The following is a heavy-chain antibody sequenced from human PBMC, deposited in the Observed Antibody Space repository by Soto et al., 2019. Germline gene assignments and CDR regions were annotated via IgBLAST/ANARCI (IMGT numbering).Heavy chain of an antibody. V-gene: IGHV4-59*01. J-gene: IGHJ4*02. Sequence: SETLSLTCTVSGGSISSYYWSWIRQPPGKGLEWIGYIYYSGSTNYNPSLKSRVTISVDTSKNQFSLKLSSVTAADTAVYYCAREGTDCSSTSCHFDYWGQGTLVTVSS. CDR3: AREGTDCSSTSCHFDY. CDR2: IYYSGST. D-gene: IGHD2-2*01. CDR1: GGSISSYY.